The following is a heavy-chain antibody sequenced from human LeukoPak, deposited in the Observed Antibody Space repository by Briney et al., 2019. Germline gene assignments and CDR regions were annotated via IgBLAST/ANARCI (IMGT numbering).Heavy chain of an antibody. CDR3: AKDIAAAGTGGYFQH. V-gene: IGHV3-9*03. Sequence: GGSLRLSCAASGFTVNNNYMSWVRQAPGKGLEWVSGISWNSGSIGYADSVKGRFTISRDNAKNSLYLQMNSLRAEDMALYYCAKDIAAAGTGGYFQHWGQGTLVTVSS. CDR1: GFTVNNNY. J-gene: IGHJ1*01. D-gene: IGHD6-13*01. CDR2: ISWNSGSI.